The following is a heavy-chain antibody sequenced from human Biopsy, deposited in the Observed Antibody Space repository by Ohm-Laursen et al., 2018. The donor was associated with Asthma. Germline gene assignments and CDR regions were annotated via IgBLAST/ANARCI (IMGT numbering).Heavy chain of an antibody. CDR2: INSVFGTT. CDR1: GGTFNTYV. V-gene: IGHV1-69*13. D-gene: IGHD2-2*01. CDR3: ARKAGSCISRTCYSLDF. J-gene: IGHJ4*02. Sequence: ASVKASCKSLGGTFNTYVIGWARYAPGQGREWMGGINSVFGTTTYPQKFQYRVTITADDSTSTVYMELSSLRSEDTAVYYCARKAGSCISRTCYSLDFWGQGTLVTVSS.